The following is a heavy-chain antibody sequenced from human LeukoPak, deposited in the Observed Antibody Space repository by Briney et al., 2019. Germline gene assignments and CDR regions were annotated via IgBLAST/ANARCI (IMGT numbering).Heavy chain of an antibody. CDR1: GGTFSSYA. CDR2: IIPIFGTA. Sequence: GASVKVSCKASGGTFSSYAISWVRQAPGQGLEWMGGIIPIFGTANYAQKFQGRVTITADESTSTAYMELSSLRSEDTAVYYCARDPGITGTTWGYCYYMDVWGKGTTVTVSS. V-gene: IGHV1-69*13. D-gene: IGHD1-7*01. CDR3: ARDPGITGTTWGYCYYMDV. J-gene: IGHJ6*03.